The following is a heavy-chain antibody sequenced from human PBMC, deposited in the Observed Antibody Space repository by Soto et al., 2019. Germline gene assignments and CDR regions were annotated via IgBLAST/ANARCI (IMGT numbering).Heavy chain of an antibody. Sequence: EVQLVESGGGLVQPGRSLRLSCAASGFTFDDYAMHWVRQAPGKGLEWVSGISWNSGSIGYADSVKGRFTISRDNAKNSLYLQMNSLRAEDTALYYCAKDTGGGYGGATDYWGQGTLVTVSS. CDR3: AKDTGGGYGGATDY. V-gene: IGHV3-9*01. J-gene: IGHJ4*02. CDR1: GFTFDDYA. D-gene: IGHD5-12*01. CDR2: ISWNSGSI.